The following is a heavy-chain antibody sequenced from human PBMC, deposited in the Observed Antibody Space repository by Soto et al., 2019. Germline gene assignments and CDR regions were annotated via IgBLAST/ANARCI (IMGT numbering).Heavy chain of an antibody. CDR1: GGSLSSTCYY. CDR2: IYHSGST. Sequence: PSETLSLTCSFSGGSLSSTCYYLGWLPQPPGRGLEWIGSIYHSGSTYDNPSLKSRVTISVDTSKNQFSLKLSSVTAADTAVYYCVRVADIAAYYFDYWGQGTLVTVSS. V-gene: IGHV4-39*07. J-gene: IGHJ4*02. D-gene: IGHD2-15*01. CDR3: VRVADIAAYYFDY.